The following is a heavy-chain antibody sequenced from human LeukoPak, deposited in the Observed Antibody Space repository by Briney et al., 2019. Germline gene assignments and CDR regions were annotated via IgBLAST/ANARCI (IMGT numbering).Heavy chain of an antibody. J-gene: IGHJ4*02. D-gene: IGHD1-26*01. V-gene: IGHV4-59*01. CDR2: IYYSGST. CDR3: ASREIVGASTFAY. CDR1: GGSISSYY. Sequence: PSETLSLTCTVSGGSISSYYWSWIRQPPGKGLGWIGYIYYSGSTNYNPSLKSRVTISVDTSKNQFSLKLSSVTAADTAVYYCASREIVGASTFAYWGQGTLVTVSS.